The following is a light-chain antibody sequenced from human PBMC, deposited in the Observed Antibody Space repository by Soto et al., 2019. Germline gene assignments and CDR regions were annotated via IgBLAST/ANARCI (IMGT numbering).Light chain of an antibody. Sequence: TQSPATLSLSQGERVTLSCRASQSISSYLAWYQQKPGQASRLLIYDAPNRATGIPARFSGSGSGTEFTLTISSLQSEDFAVYYCQQYNNWPLTFGGGTKVDIK. CDR3: QQYNNWPLT. CDR2: DAP. J-gene: IGKJ4*01. CDR1: QSISSY. V-gene: IGKV3D-15*01.